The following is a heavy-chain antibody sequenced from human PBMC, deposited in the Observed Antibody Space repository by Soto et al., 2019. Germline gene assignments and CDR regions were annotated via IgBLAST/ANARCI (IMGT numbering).Heavy chain of an antibody. CDR1: GYTLTELS. J-gene: IGHJ4*02. V-gene: IGHV1-24*01. Sequence: GASVKVSCKVSGYTLTELSMHWVRQAPGKGLEWMGGFDPEDGETIYAQKFQGRVTMTEDTSTDTAYMELSSLRSEDTAVYYCATMPPLVGATTSDYWGQGTLVTVSS. CDR3: ATMPPLVGATTSDY. D-gene: IGHD1-26*01. CDR2: FDPEDGET.